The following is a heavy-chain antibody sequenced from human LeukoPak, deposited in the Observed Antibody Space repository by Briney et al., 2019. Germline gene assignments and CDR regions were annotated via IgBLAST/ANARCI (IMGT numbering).Heavy chain of an antibody. J-gene: IGHJ5*02. CDR3: ARGGHRRYYYTSGSAFDP. D-gene: IGHD3-10*01. V-gene: IGHV4-4*07. CDR2: ISTSGST. Sequence: PSETLSLTCTVSGGSISSYYWSWIRQPAGKGLESIGHISTSGSTNYNPSLKSRVTMSVDTSKNQFSLKLSSVTAADTAVYYCARGGHRRYYYTSGSAFDPWGQGTLVTVSS. CDR1: GGSISSYY.